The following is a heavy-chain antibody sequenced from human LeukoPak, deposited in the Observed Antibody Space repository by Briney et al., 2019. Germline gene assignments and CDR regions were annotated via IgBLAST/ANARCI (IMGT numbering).Heavy chain of an antibody. CDR2: IYYSGST. Sequence: PSETLSLTCTVSGGSISSYYWSWIRQPPGKGLEWIGYIYYSGSTNYNPSLKSRVTISVDTSKNQFSLKLSSVTAADTAVYYCARLPRGYCSGGSCYEKDYWGQGTMVTVSS. J-gene: IGHJ3*01. D-gene: IGHD2-15*01. CDR1: GGSISSYY. CDR3: ARLPRGYCSGGSCYEKDY. V-gene: IGHV4-59*08.